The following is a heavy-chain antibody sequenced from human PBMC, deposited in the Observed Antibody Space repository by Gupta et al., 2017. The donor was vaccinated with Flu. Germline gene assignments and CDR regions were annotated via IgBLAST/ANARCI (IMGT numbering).Heavy chain of an antibody. Sequence: EVQLVESGGGLVQPGGSLSLSRAAAGFTSSSYEMNWVRQAPGQGLGWVLYISSSGSTIYYADSVKGRCTISRDNAKNSLYLQMNSLRAEDTAVYYCARGLTLYYDILTGSDAFDIWGQGTMVTVSS. CDR2: ISSSGSTI. V-gene: IGHV3-48*03. J-gene: IGHJ3*02. D-gene: IGHD3-9*01. CDR1: GFTSSSYE. CDR3: ARGLTLYYDILTGSDAFDI.